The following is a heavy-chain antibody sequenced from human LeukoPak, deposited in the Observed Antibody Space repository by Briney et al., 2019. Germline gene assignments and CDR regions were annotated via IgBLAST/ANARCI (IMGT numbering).Heavy chain of an antibody. V-gene: IGHV3-23*01. Sequence: PGGSLRLSCAASGFTFSIYAMSWVRQAPGKGLEWVSAISGSGGSTYNADSVKGRFTISRDNSKNALYLRMNSLRAEDTAVYYCAKDGIAVAGHFDYWGQGTLVTVSS. J-gene: IGHJ4*02. D-gene: IGHD6-19*01. CDR2: ISGSGGST. CDR3: AKDGIAVAGHFDY. CDR1: GFTFSIYA.